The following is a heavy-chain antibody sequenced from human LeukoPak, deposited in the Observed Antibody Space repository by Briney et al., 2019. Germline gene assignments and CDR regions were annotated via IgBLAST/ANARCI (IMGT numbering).Heavy chain of an antibody. V-gene: IGHV3-33*01. CDR2: IWYDGSNK. J-gene: IGHJ4*02. CDR3: ATDIVATLPDY. Sequence: PGGSLRLSGAASGFTFSSYGMHWVRQAPGKRLEWVAVIWYDGSNKYYADSVKGRFTISRDNSKNTLYLQMNSLRAEDTAVYYCATDIVATLPDYWGQGTLVTVSS. D-gene: IGHD5-12*01. CDR1: GFTFSSYG.